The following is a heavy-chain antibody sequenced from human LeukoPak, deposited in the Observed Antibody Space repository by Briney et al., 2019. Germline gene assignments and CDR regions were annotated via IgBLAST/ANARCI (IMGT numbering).Heavy chain of an antibody. J-gene: IGHJ6*02. D-gene: IGHD4-17*01. CDR3: ATQVTTVPEKVHFRNWGYGMDV. V-gene: IGHV1-69*04. CDR2: IIPIFGIA. Sequence: SVKVSCKASGGTFSSYAISWVRQAPGQGLERMGRIIPIFGIANYAQKFQGRVTITADKSTSTAYMELSSLRSEDTAVYYCATQVTTVPEKVHFRNWGYGMDVWGQGTTVTVSS. CDR1: GGTFSSYA.